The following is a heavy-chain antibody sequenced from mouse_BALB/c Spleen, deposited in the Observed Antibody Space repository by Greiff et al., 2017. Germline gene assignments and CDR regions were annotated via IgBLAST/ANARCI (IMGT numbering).Heavy chain of an antibody. J-gene: IGHJ3*01. V-gene: IGHV5-17*02. CDR3: ARGWFAD. Sequence: EVQGVESGGGLVQPGGSRKLSCAASGFTFSSFGMHWVRQAPEKGLEWVAYISSGSSTIYYADTVKGRFTISRDNPKNTLFLQMTSLRSEDTAMYYCARGWFADWGQGTLVTVSA. CDR1: GFTFSSFG. CDR2: ISSGSSTI.